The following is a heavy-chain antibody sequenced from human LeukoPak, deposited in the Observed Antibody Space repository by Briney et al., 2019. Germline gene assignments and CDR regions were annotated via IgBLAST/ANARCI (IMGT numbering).Heavy chain of an antibody. CDR1: GFTFSSYS. J-gene: IGHJ5*02. CDR3: ASDLGDSDYDFWSGHYEGWFDP. D-gene: IGHD3-3*01. V-gene: IGHV3-21*01. CDR2: ISSSSSYI. Sequence: GGSLRLSCAASGFTFSSYSMNWVRQAPGKGLEWVSSISSSSSYIYYADSVKGRFTISRDNAKNSLYLQMNSLRAEDTAVYYCASDLGDSDYDFWSGHYEGWFDPWGQGTLVTVSS.